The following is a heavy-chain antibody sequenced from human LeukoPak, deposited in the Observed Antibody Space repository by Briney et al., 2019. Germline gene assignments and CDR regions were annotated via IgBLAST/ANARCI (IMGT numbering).Heavy chain of an antibody. D-gene: IGHD4-11*01. CDR1: GFTFSSYG. J-gene: IGHJ5*02. V-gene: IGHV3-33*06. CDR2: IWYDGSNK. CDR3: AKDEGGNYPVNNWFDP. Sequence: GGSLRLSCAASGFTFSSYGMHWVRQAPGKGLEWVAVIWYDGSNKYYADSVKGRFTISRDNSKSTLYLQMNSLRAEDTAVYYCAKDEGGNYPVNNWFDPWVQGTLVAVSS.